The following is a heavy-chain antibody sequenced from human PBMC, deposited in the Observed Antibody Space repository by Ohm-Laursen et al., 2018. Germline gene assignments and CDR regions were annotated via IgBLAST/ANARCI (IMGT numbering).Heavy chain of an antibody. V-gene: IGHV4-34*01. D-gene: IGHD6-19*01. Sequence: SDTLSLTCGVYGGSFSGYYWSWIRQPPGKGLEWIGEINHSGSTNYNPSLKSRVTISVDTSKNQFSLKLSSVTAADTAVYYCARVDSSGWYGPYYFDYWGQGTLVTVSS. J-gene: IGHJ4*02. CDR2: INHSGST. CDR1: GGSFSGYY. CDR3: ARVDSSGWYGPYYFDY.